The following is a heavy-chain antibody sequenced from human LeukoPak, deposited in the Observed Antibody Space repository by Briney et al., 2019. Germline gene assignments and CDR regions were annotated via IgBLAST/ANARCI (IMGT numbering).Heavy chain of an antibody. CDR1: GVSISNYY. D-gene: IGHD1-1*01. V-gene: IGHV4-4*07. J-gene: IGHJ4*02. CDR3: ARGLEVGADRALDY. CDR2: IYSTGST. Sequence: PSETLSLTCTVSGVSISNYYWSWIRQPAGKGLEWIGRIYSTGSTDYNPSLKSRVTTSVDTSKNQFSVKLDSVTAADTAVYYCARGLEVGADRALDYWGQGTLVTVST.